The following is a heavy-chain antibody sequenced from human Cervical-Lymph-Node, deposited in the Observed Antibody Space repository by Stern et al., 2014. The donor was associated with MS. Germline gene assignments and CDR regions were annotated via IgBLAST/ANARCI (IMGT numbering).Heavy chain of an antibody. Sequence: QVQLVQSGGGVVQPGRSLRLSCAASGFTFSSYGMHWVRQAPGKGLEWVAVIWYDGSNKYYADSVKGRFNISRDNSKNTLYLQMNSLRAEDTAVYYCARSSSPSPYYYYGMDVWGQGTTVTVSS. D-gene: IGHD6-13*01. CDR3: ARSSSPSPYYYYGMDV. CDR1: GFTFSSYG. V-gene: IGHV3-33*01. CDR2: IWYDGSNK. J-gene: IGHJ6*02.